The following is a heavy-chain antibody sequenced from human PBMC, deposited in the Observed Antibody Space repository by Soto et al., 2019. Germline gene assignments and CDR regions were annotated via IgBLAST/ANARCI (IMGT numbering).Heavy chain of an antibody. CDR2: IKAIGDGGTT. V-gene: IGHV3-15*01. Sequence: LRLSCATSGFTFTNAWMAWVRQAPGKGLEWVGRIKAIGDGGTTNYAAPVKGRFTVSRDDSENTLYLQMNSLRVEDTGIYYCHTPHGRNAFDIWGQGTVVTVSS. CDR1: GFTFTNAW. J-gene: IGHJ3*02. CDR3: HTPHGRNAFDI. D-gene: IGHD2-8*01.